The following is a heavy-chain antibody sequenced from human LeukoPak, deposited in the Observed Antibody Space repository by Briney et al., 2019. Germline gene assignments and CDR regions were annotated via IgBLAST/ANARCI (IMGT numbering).Heavy chain of an antibody. Sequence: GGSLRLSCAASGFTFSSYGMHWVRQAPGKGMEWVAVISYDGSNKYYADSVKGRFTISRDNSKNTLYLQMNSLRAEDTAVYYCAKDSGGSPYYYYYGMDVWGQGTTVTVSS. V-gene: IGHV3-30*18. J-gene: IGHJ6*02. CDR3: AKDSGGSPYYYYYGMDV. CDR2: ISYDGSNK. D-gene: IGHD2-15*01. CDR1: GFTFSSYG.